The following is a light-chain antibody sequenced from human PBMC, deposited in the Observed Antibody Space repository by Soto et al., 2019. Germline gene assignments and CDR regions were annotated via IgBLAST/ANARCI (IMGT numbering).Light chain of an antibody. J-gene: IGLJ1*01. Sequence: QSVLTQPPSASGSPGQSVAISCTGTSSDVGGYNYVSWYQQHPGKAPKPMIYDVSDRPSGVSNRFSGSKSGNTASLTISGLQAEDEADYYCSSYTCSSLYVFGTGTKATVL. CDR1: SSDVGGYNY. CDR3: SSYTCSSLYV. CDR2: DVS. V-gene: IGLV2-14*01.